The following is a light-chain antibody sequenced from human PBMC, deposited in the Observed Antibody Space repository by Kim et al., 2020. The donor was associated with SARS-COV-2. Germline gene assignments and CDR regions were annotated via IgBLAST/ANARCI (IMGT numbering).Light chain of an antibody. V-gene: IGLV3-19*01. Sequence: ALGQTVRIACRGDSLRNYFASWYQQKPGQAPILVIYGNNNRPSGIPDRFSASSSGGTSSLTITGAQANDEADYYCNSRDSSLDRWVFGGGTQLTVL. CDR2: GNN. CDR1: SLRNYF. J-gene: IGLJ3*02. CDR3: NSRDSSLDRWV.